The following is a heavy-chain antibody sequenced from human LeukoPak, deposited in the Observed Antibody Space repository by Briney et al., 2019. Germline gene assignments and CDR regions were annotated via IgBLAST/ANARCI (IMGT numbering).Heavy chain of an antibody. CDR1: GFTFSNAW. J-gene: IGHJ4*02. Sequence: GGSLRLSCATSGFTFSNAWMNWVRQAPGKGLEWVGRIRSNSDGGTIDYAASVKGRFTLSRDDSKTTLYLQMNSLQTEDTAVYYCATGFYDSTWGQGTLVTVSS. D-gene: IGHD3-22*01. CDR3: ATGFYDST. V-gene: IGHV3-15*07. CDR2: IRSNSDGGTI.